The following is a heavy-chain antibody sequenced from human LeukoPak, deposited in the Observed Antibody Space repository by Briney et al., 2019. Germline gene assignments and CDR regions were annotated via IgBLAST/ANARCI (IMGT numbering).Heavy chain of an antibody. Sequence: GGSLRLSCAASGFTFSSYNMNWVRQAPGKGLEWVSAISGSGGSTYYADSVKGRLTTSRDNSKNTLHLQMNSLRAEDTAVYYCAKDSGYSYESPYYFDYWGQGTLVTVSS. J-gene: IGHJ4*02. CDR1: GFTFSSYN. CDR2: ISGSGGST. V-gene: IGHV3-23*01. CDR3: AKDSGYSYESPYYFDY. D-gene: IGHD5-18*01.